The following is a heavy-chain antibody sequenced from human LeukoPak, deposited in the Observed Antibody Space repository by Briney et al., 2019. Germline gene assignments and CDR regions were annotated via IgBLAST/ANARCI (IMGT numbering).Heavy chain of an antibody. J-gene: IGHJ4*02. D-gene: IGHD3-22*01. Sequence: GGSLRLSCTASGFTFGDYFMSWFRQSPGKGLECVAFISSKPYGGTTESAASVKDRFTISREDPRYIAYLQKNSLKTEDTAVYYCTREQDYDSIYFDYWGQGTLVTVSS. CDR1: GFTFGDYF. CDR3: TREQDYDSIYFDY. CDR2: ISSKPYGGTT. V-gene: IGHV3-49*03.